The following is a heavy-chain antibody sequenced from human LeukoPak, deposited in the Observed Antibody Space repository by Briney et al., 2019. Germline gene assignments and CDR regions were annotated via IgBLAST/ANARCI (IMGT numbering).Heavy chain of an antibody. CDR1: GFTFSSYE. Sequence: GGSLRLSCAASGFTFSSYEMKWVRQAPGKGLEWVSYITSSGSTTYYADSVKGRFTISRDNTKNSLYLQMNSLRDEDTAVYYCARDLAAAGNWGQGTLVTVSS. J-gene: IGHJ4*02. V-gene: IGHV3-48*03. CDR2: ITSSGSTT. D-gene: IGHD6-13*01. CDR3: ARDLAAAGN.